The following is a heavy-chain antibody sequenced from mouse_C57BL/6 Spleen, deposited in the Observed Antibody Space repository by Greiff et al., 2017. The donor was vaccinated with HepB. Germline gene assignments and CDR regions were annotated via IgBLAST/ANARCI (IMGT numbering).Heavy chain of an antibody. Sequence: EVKLVESGGGLVQPGGSMKLSCVASGFTFSNYWMNWVRQSPEKGLEWVAQIRLKSDNYATHYAESVKGRFTISRDDSKSSVYLQMNNLRAEDTGIYYCTDYGSPWYFDVWGTGTTVTVSS. CDR1: GFTFSNYW. J-gene: IGHJ1*03. CDR3: TDYGSPWYFDV. CDR2: IRLKSDNYAT. D-gene: IGHD1-1*01. V-gene: IGHV6-3*01.